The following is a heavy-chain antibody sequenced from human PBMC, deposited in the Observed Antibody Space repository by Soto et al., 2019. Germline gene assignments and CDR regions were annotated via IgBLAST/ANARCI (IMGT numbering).Heavy chain of an antibody. D-gene: IGHD5-18*01. CDR3: ARDLGYSYGYGFDY. Sequence: QVQLVESGGGVVQPGRSLRLSCAASGFTFRSYGMHWVRQAPGKGLEWVAVIWYDGSNKYYADSVKGRFTISRDNSKNTLYLQMNSLRAEDTAVYYCARDLGYSYGYGFDYWGQGTLVTVSS. V-gene: IGHV3-33*01. J-gene: IGHJ4*02. CDR1: GFTFRSYG. CDR2: IWYDGSNK.